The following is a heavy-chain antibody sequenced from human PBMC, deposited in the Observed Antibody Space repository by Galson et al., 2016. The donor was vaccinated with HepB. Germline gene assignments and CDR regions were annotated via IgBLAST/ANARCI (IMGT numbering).Heavy chain of an antibody. CDR1: GYTFTTYA. Sequence: SVKVSCKASGYTFTTYAMHWVRQVPGQRLEWTGLINTGNGKTKYSQNFQGRVTITRDTSASTAYMELSSLRSEDSAVYYCARGITVEPSANWFDPWGQGTLGTVSS. CDR2: INTGNGKT. D-gene: IGHD4-11*01. V-gene: IGHV1-3*04. J-gene: IGHJ5*02. CDR3: ARGITVEPSANWFDP.